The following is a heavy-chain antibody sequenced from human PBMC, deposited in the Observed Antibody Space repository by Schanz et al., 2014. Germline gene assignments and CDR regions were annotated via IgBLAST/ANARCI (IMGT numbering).Heavy chain of an antibody. J-gene: IGHJ6*03. CDR3: ARRHHFRSGPYYYYYMDV. Sequence: QVQLQQWGAGLLKPSETLSLICVINGGSFSAYHWSWLRQSPDKGLEWIGEINHSANTTYNPSLKSRVTISVHSSKNQFSLMLNSVTAADTAVYYCARRHHFRSGPYYYYYMDVWGKGTTVTVSS. CDR2: INHSANT. D-gene: IGHD3-3*02. V-gene: IGHV4-34*02. CDR1: GGSFSAYH.